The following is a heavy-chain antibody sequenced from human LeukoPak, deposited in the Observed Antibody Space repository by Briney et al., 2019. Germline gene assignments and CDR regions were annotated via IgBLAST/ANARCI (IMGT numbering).Heavy chain of an antibody. V-gene: IGHV3-23*01. D-gene: IGHD4-23*01. J-gene: IGHJ6*02. CDR3: AKVYAGNTYYYGMDV. Sequence: GGSLRLSCAASGFTFSSYAMSWVRQAPGKGLEWVSTISGSGGSTKYADSVKGRFTMSRDNSKNTLYLQMSSLRAEDTAVYYCAKVYAGNTYYYGMDVWGQGTTVTVSS. CDR2: ISGSGGST. CDR1: GFTFSSYA.